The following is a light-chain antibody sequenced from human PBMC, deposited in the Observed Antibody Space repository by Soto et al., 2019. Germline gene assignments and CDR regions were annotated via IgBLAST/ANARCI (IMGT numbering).Light chain of an antibody. V-gene: IGLV3-1*01. Sequence: SYELTQPPAVSVSPGQTASITCSGDKLGDKYASWYQQKPGQSPVLVIHQDNKRPSGIPERFSGSNSGNTATLTISGTQAMEEAHYYCQTWGSGTHVVFGGGTKLTVL. CDR1: KLGDKY. J-gene: IGLJ2*01. CDR3: QTWGSGTHVV. CDR2: QDN.